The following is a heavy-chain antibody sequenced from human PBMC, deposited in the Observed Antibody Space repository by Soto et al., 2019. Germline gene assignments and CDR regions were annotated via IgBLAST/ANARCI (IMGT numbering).Heavy chain of an antibody. CDR1: GFSLITSGVG. CDR2: IFWDDDK. D-gene: IGHD3-22*01. J-gene: IGHJ5*02. CDR3: ARTSYYYDSSGYYYNWFDP. V-gene: IGHV2-5*02. Sequence: SGPTLVNPTQTLTLTCTFSGFSLITSGVGVGWIRQPPGKALEWLALIFWDDDKWYSPSLKSRLTITEDTSKNQVVLTMTNMDPVDTATYYCARTSYYYDSSGYYYNWFDPWGQGTLVTVS.